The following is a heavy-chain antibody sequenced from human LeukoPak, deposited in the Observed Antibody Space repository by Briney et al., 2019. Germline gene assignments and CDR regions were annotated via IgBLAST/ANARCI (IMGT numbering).Heavy chain of an antibody. V-gene: IGHV1-2*02. J-gene: IGHJ3*01. CDR1: GDTFSGYY. CDR2: MNPKSGGT. Sequence: GASVKVSCKASGDTFSGYYVHWVRQAPGQGLEWMGWMNPKSGGTNYAQKFQGRVTMTREMSISTAYMELSRLRSDDTAVYYCAEMADGAFGVWGRGTMVTVSS. D-gene: IGHD2-8*01. CDR3: AEMADGAFGV.